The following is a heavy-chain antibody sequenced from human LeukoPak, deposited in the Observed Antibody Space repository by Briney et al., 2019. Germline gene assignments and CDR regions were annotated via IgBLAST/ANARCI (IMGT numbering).Heavy chain of an antibody. CDR2: IYSGGST. Sequence: PGGSLRLSCAASGCTVSSNYMSWVRQAPGKGLEWVSVIYSGGSTYYADSVNGRFTIFRDNAKNTLNLQMNSLRAEDTAVYYCARYGSGYELIDYWGQGTLVTVSS. CDR1: GCTVSSNY. D-gene: IGHD5-12*01. V-gene: IGHV3-53*01. J-gene: IGHJ4*02. CDR3: ARYGSGYELIDY.